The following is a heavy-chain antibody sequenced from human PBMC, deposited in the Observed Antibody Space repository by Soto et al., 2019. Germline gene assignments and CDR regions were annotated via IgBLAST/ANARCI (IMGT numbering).Heavy chain of an antibody. J-gene: IGHJ5*02. CDR2: ISAYNGNT. CDR1: GYTFTRYG. D-gene: IGHD3-3*01. Sequence: ASVKVSCKASGYTFTRYGISWVRQAPGQGLEWMGWISAYNGNTNYAQKLQGRVTMTTDTSTSTAYMELRSLRSDDTAVYYCASITIFGVAPFDPWGQGTLVTVSS. V-gene: IGHV1-18*01. CDR3: ASITIFGVAPFDP.